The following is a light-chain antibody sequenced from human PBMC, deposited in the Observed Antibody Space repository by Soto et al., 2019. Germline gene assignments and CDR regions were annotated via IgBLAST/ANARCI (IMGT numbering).Light chain of an antibody. CDR2: RTS. CDR3: QQYNNRPCAT. J-gene: IGKJ4*01. V-gene: IGKV3-15*01. CDR1: QSVSSTY. Sequence: QYPGPLSLSPGERATLSCRASQSVSSTYLAWYQQKPGQAPRLLMFRTSSRATGFPARFSGSGSGTEFNLTISSLQSEDFGVYYCQQYNNRPCATFGRGTKVDIK.